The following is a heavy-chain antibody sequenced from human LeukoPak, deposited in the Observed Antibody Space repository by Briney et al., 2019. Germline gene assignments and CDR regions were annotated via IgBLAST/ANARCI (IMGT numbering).Heavy chain of an antibody. Sequence: GGSLRLSCAASGFTFSSYSMNWVRQAPGKGLEWVSSISSSSSYIYYADSVKGRFTISRDNAKNSLYLQMNSLRAEDTAVYYCARSPGWARYYYYYYYMDVWGKGTTVTVSS. D-gene: IGHD5-12*01. CDR1: GFTFSSYS. CDR2: ISSSSSYI. J-gene: IGHJ6*03. CDR3: ARSPGWARYYYYYYYMDV. V-gene: IGHV3-21*01.